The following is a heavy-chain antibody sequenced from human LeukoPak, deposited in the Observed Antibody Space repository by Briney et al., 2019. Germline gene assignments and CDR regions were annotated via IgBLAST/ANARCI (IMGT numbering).Heavy chain of an antibody. V-gene: IGHV4-59*01. CDR3: ARAPRGGYNQWWFDP. CDR1: GGSISSYY. Sequence: PSETLSLTCTVSGGSISSYYWSWIRQPPGKGLEWIGYIYYSGSTNYNPSLKSRVTISVDTSKNQFSLKLSSVTAADTAVYYCARAPRGGYNQWWFDPWGQGTLVTVSS. D-gene: IGHD5-24*01. CDR2: IYYSGST. J-gene: IGHJ5*02.